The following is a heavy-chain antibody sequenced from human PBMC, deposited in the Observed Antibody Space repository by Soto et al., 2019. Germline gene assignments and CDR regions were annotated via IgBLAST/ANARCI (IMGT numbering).Heavy chain of an antibody. CDR3: AGDAQRGRLRLRYFDY. CDR1: GFTFSSYA. Sequence: QVQLVESGGGVVQPGRSLRLSCAASGFTFSSYAMHWVRQAPGKGLEWVAVISYDGSNKYYADSVKGRFTISRDNSKNTLYRQMNSLRAEDTAVYYCAGDAQRGRLRLRYFDYWGQGTLVTVSS. V-gene: IGHV3-30-3*01. D-gene: IGHD4-17*01. J-gene: IGHJ4*02. CDR2: ISYDGSNK.